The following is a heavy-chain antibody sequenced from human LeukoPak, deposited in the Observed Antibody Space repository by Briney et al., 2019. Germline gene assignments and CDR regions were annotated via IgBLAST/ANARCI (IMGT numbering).Heavy chain of an antibody. V-gene: IGHV3-53*01. J-gene: IGHJ4*02. CDR1: GFTVSNNY. D-gene: IGHD2-2*01. CDR3: ARKSVFSCSFDY. Sequence: GSLRLSCAASGFTVSNNYMTWVRHAPGKGLEWVSVIYSDGSTNYLDSVKGRFTISRDNSKNTLYLQMNSLRAEDTAVYYCARKSVFSCSFDYWGQGTLVTVSS. CDR2: IYSDGST.